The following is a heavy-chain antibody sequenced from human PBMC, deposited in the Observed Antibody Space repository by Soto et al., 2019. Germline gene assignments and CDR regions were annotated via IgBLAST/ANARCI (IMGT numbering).Heavy chain of an antibody. V-gene: IGHV3-30*18. D-gene: IGHD2-8*01. Sequence: GGSLRLSCAASGFTFSSYGMHWVRQAPGKGLEWVAVISYDGSNKYYADSVKGRFTISRDNSKNTLYLQMNSLRAEDTAVYYCAKRDIVLRGGYYYYGMDVWGQGTTVTVSS. CDR3: AKRDIVLRGGYYYYGMDV. CDR1: GFTFSSYG. J-gene: IGHJ6*02. CDR2: ISYDGSNK.